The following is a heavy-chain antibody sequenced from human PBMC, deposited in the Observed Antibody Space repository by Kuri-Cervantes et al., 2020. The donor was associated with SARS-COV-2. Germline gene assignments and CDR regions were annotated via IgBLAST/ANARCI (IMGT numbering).Heavy chain of an antibody. V-gene: IGHV3-48*01. CDR2: ITSRSSTI. Sequence: GESLKISCVVSGFDFGNYGVNWVRQAPGKGLEWISYITSRSSTIYYADSVKGRFTISRDNAKNSLYLQMNSLRAEDTAVYYCASGLTRDYWGQGTLVTVSS. CDR1: GFDFGNYG. J-gene: IGHJ4*02. D-gene: IGHD3/OR15-3a*01. CDR3: ASGLTRDY.